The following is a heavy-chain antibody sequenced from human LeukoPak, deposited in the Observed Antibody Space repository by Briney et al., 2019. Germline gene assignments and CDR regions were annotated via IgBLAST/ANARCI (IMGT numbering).Heavy chain of an antibody. CDR1: GFTVSSNY. D-gene: IGHD4-11*01. CDR2: ISGSGRNT. CDR3: ARDLGYSGDY. Sequence: PGGSLRLSCAASGFTVSSNYMSWVRQTPGKGLEWVSAISGSGRNTYYADSVKGRFTISRDNAKNSLYLQMNTLRVEDTAVYYCARDLGYSGDYWGQGTLVTVSS. J-gene: IGHJ4*02. V-gene: IGHV3-21*01.